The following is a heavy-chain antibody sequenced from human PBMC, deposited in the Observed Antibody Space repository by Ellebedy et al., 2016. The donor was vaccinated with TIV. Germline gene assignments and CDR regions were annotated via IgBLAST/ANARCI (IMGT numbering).Heavy chain of an antibody. Sequence: PGGSLRLSCSAPGFTLTTYAMHGVRQAPGKGLEYVSAITGNGGSTYYADSVKGRFTISRDNSKNTLYLQMSSLRAEDTAVYYCARILLEWELLGDDAFDIWGQGTMVTVSS. CDR1: GFTLTTYA. CDR3: ARILLEWELLGDDAFDI. J-gene: IGHJ3*02. D-gene: IGHD1-26*01. CDR2: ITGNGGST. V-gene: IGHV3-64D*06.